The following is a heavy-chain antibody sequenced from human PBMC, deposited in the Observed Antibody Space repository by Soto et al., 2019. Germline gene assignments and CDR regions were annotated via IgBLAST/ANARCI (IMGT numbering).Heavy chain of an antibody. D-gene: IGHD4-17*01. CDR2: ISGSGGST. V-gene: IGHV3-23*01. Sequence: GGSLRLSCAASGFTFSSYAMSWVRQAPGKGLEWVSAISGSGGSTYYADSGKGRFTISRDNSKNTLYLQMNSLRAEDTAVYYCAKDNNYGDYVEDWYFDLWGRGTLVTVSS. J-gene: IGHJ2*01. CDR1: GFTFSSYA. CDR3: AKDNNYGDYVEDWYFDL.